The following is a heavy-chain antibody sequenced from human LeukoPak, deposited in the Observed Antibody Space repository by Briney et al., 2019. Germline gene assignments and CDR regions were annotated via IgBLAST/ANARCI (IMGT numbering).Heavy chain of an antibody. J-gene: IGHJ4*02. D-gene: IGHD3-22*01. CDR2: TNTDGSST. V-gene: IGHV3-74*01. CDR3: VPSDSSGLD. Sequence: GGSLRLSCEASGFTFSHHWMHWVRQAPGKGLVWVSRTNTDGSSTSYMDSAKGRFTISRDNAKNTIYLQMNSLRAEDTAVYYCVPSDSSGLDWGQGTLVTVSS. CDR1: GFTFSHHW.